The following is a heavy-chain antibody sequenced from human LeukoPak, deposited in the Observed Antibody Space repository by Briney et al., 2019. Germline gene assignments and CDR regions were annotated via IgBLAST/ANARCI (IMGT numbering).Heavy chain of an antibody. D-gene: IGHD1-26*01. CDR1: GGTFSSYA. CDR3: ARCLQYSGSYGGFDY. J-gene: IGHJ4*02. CDR2: IIPIFGTA. V-gene: IGHV1-69*13. Sequence: WASVTVSCKASGGTFSSYAISWVRQAPGQGLEWMGGIIPIFGTANYAQKFQGRVTITADESTSTAYMELSSLRSEDTAVYYCARCLQYSGSYGGFDYWGQGTLVTVSS.